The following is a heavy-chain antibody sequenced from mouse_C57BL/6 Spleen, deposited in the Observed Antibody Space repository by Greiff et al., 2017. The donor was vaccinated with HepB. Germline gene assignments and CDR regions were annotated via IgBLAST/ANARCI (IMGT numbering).Heavy chain of an antibody. CDR3: TSPLITGTDYFDY. D-gene: IGHD4-1*01. J-gene: IGHJ2*01. CDR2: IDPEDGDT. V-gene: IGHV14-1*01. Sequence: VQLKESGAELVRPGASVKLSCTASGFNIKDYYMHWVKQRPEQGLEWIGRIDPEDGDTEYAPKFQGKATMTADTSSNTAYLQLSSLTSEDTAVYYCTSPLITGTDYFDYWGQGTTLTVSS. CDR1: GFNIKDYY.